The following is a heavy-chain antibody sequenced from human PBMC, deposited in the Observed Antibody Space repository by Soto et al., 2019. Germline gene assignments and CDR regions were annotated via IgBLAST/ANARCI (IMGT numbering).Heavy chain of an antibody. CDR1: GGSFSGYY. J-gene: IGHJ6*02. CDR2: INHSGST. Sequence: QVQLQQWGAGLLKPSETLSLTCAVYGGSFSGYYWSWIRQPPGKGLEWIGEINHSGSTNYNPSLKSRVTISVDTSKNQFSLKLSSLTAADTAVYYCARTCKYVFYYGMDVWGQGTTVTVSS. V-gene: IGHV4-34*01. D-gene: IGHD2-2*01. CDR3: ARTCKYVFYYGMDV.